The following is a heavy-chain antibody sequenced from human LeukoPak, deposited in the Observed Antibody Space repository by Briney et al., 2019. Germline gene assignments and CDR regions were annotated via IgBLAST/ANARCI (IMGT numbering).Heavy chain of an antibody. CDR2: IYPGDSDT. J-gene: IGHJ5*02. CDR3: ARLVPVAAIHGRWWFDP. Sequence: GESLRISCKGSGYSFTSYWIGWVRQMPGKGLEWMGIIYPGDSDTRYSPSFQGQVTISADKSISTAYLQWSSLKASDTAMYYCARLVPVAAIHGRWWFDPWGQRTLVTVSS. D-gene: IGHD2-15*01. CDR1: GYSFTSYW. V-gene: IGHV5-51*01.